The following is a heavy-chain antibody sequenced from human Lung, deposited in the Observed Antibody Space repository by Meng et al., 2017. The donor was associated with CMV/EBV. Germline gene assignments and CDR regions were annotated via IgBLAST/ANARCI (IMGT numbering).Heavy chain of an antibody. D-gene: IGHD3-3*01. J-gene: IGHJ6*02. CDR1: GFTFSSYA. V-gene: IGHV3-23*03. Sequence: GEXXKISCAASGFTFSSYAMSWVRQAPGKGLEWVSVIYSGGSSTYYADSVKGRFTISRDNSKNTLYPQMNSLRAEDTAVYYCAKEYDFWSGSDHYYYYYGMAVWXQGTTVTVSS. CDR3: AKEYDFWSGSDHYYYYYGMAV. CDR2: IYSGGSST.